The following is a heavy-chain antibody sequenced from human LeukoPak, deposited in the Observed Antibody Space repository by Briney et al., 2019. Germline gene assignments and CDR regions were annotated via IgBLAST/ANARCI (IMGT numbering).Heavy chain of an antibody. Sequence: SETLSLTCTVSGGSISSSSHYWGWIRQPPGKGLEWIGSIYYSGSTYYNPSLKSRVTISVDTPKNQFSLKLSSVTAADTAVYYCARGMQDSRPAHGMDVWGQGTTVTVSS. V-gene: IGHV4-39*07. D-gene: IGHD2-15*01. J-gene: IGHJ6*02. CDR3: ARGMQDSRPAHGMDV. CDR2: IYYSGST. CDR1: GGSISSSSHY.